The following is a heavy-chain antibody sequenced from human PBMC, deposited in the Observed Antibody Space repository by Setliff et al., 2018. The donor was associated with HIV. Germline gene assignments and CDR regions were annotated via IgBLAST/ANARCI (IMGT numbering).Heavy chain of an antibody. Sequence: GASVKVSCKASGYRFTGFAIHCVRQAPGQRFEWMGWINAGTGNTKYSQKFQDRVTISRDIHANTAYMELSSLRSEDTAIYYCARSLREYSYGSPDYWGPGTLVTVSS. V-gene: IGHV1-3*01. CDR3: ARSLREYSYGSPDY. J-gene: IGHJ4*02. CDR1: GYRFTGFA. D-gene: IGHD5-18*01. CDR2: INAGTGNT.